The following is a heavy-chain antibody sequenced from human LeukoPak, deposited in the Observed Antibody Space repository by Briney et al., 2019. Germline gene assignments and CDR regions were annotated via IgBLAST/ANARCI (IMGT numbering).Heavy chain of an antibody. J-gene: IGHJ4*02. D-gene: IGHD1-7*01. CDR1: GDSVSRNNVA. CDR2: TYCRSKLFN. V-gene: IGHV6-1*01. CDR3: AREGEGTLDY. Sequence: SQTLSLTCAISGDSVSRNNVAWNWIRQSPSRGLEWLGRTYCRSKLFNDYAVSVKSRITINPDTSKNQLSLQLNSVTPEDTAVYYCAREGEGTLDYWGQGTLVTVSS.